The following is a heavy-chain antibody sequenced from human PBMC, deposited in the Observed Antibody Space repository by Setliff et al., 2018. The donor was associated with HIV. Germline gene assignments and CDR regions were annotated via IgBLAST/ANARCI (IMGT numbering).Heavy chain of an antibody. CDR3: ARGKVVRGVIPSYYFDY. CDR2: MNPNSGNT. CDR1: GYTFTSYD. Sequence: GASVKVSCKASGYTFTSYDINWVRQATGQGLEWMGWMNPNSGNTDYARQFQGRVTMTRNTSIGTAYLELSSLRSEDTAVYYCARGKVVRGVIPSYYFDYWGQGTLVTVSS. D-gene: IGHD3-10*01. J-gene: IGHJ4*02. V-gene: IGHV1-8*01.